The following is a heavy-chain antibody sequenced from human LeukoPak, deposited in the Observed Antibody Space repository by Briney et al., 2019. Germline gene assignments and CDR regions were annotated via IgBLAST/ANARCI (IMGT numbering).Heavy chain of an antibody. V-gene: IGHV3-30*03. Sequence: PGGSLGLSCAASGFTFSSYGMHWVRQAPGRGLEWVAVISYDGSNKYYADSVKGRFTISRDNSKNTLYLQMNSLRAEDTAVYYCARDRVGATERWGQGTLVTVSS. J-gene: IGHJ4*02. CDR2: ISYDGSNK. CDR3: ARDRVGATER. D-gene: IGHD1-26*01. CDR1: GFTFSSYG.